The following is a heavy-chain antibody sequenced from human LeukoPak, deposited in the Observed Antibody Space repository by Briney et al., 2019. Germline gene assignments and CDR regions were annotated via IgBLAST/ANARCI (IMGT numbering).Heavy chain of an antibody. CDR2: ISYSGST. V-gene: IGHV4-39*07. CDR3: ARDYGDY. D-gene: IGHD4-17*01. J-gene: IGHJ4*02. CDR1: GGSISSSSYY. Sequence: SETLSLTCTVSGGSISSSSYYWGWIRQPPGKGLEWIGSISYSGSTYYNPSLKSRLTIPVDTSKNQFSLKLSSVTAADTAVYYCARDYGDYWGQGTPVTVSS.